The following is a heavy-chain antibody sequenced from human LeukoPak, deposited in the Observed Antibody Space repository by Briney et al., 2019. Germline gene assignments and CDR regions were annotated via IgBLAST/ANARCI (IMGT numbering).Heavy chain of an antibody. J-gene: IGHJ5*02. CDR1: GDSTSSSFFY. V-gene: IGHV4-31*03. CDR3: GKVGGNSNS. CDR2: IHNSRGT. D-gene: IGHD4-23*01. Sequence: MPSETLSLTCTVSGDSTSSSFFYWGWIRQPPGKGLEWIGSIHNSRGTSYNPSLESRLTISLDTSENQFFLKMSSVTAADTAMYYCGKVGGNSNSWGQGTLVTVSS.